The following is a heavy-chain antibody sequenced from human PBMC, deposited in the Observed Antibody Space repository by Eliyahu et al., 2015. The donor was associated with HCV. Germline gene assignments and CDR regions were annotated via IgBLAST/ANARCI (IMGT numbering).Heavy chain of an antibody. J-gene: IGHJ6*03. Sequence: EVQLVESGGXLVNPGGSLRLSXAASGFXFSKAWMSWVRQAPGKGLGWIGRIKSKTDGGTTDYAAPVKGRFTISRDDSKSTLYLQMNSLKTEDTAVYYCTTGAPGGFDYYLDVWGQGTTVTVSS. CDR1: GFXFSKAW. CDR2: IKSKTDGGTT. V-gene: IGHV3-15*01. CDR3: TTGAPGGFDYYLDV. D-gene: IGHD3-10*01.